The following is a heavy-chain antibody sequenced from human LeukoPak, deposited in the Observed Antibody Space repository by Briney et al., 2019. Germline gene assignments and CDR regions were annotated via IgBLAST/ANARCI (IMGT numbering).Heavy chain of an antibody. V-gene: IGHV4-59*01. Sequence: SETLSLACTVSGGSIGSYYWSWIRQPPGKGLEWIGYIYDSGSTNYNPSLKSRVTISVDTSKNQFSLKLSSVTAADTAVYYCACLTTADAFDIWGQGTMVTVSS. J-gene: IGHJ3*02. D-gene: IGHD3-22*01. CDR3: ACLTTADAFDI. CDR2: IYDSGST. CDR1: GGSIGSYY.